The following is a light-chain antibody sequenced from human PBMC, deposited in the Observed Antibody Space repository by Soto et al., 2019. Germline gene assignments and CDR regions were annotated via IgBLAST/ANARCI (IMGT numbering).Light chain of an antibody. J-gene: IGLJ2*01. CDR1: SSDVGGYNY. CDR3: SSYTSSSTPMV. CDR2: DVS. Sequence: QSALTQPASVSGSPGQSITISCTGTSSDVGGYNYVSWYQQHPGKAPKLMIYDVSNRPSGVSNRFSGSKSGNTASLTISGLQAEDDADYYCSSYTSSSTPMVLGGGTKVTVL. V-gene: IGLV2-14*01.